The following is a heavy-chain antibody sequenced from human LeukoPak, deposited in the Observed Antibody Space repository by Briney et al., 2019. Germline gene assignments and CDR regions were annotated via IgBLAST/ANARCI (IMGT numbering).Heavy chain of an antibody. CDR2: IFYSGST. V-gene: IGHV4-39*01. D-gene: IGHD3-10*01. J-gene: IGHJ6*03. CDR3: ARHAADYYGSGYYYMDV. CDR1: GGSIGSGTYY. Sequence: SETLSLTCTVSGGSIGSGTYYWGWIRQSPGKGLEWIGSIFYSGSTNYNPSLKSRVTISVDTSKNQFSLKLSSVTAADTAVYYCARHAADYYGSGYYYMDVWGKGTTVTISS.